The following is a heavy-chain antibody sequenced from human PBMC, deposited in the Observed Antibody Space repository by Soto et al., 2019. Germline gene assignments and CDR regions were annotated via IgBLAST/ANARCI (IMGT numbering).Heavy chain of an antibody. V-gene: IGHV1-8*01. D-gene: IGHD3-22*01. CDR2: MNPNSANT. Sequence: ASVKVSCKASGYTFTSYDINWVRQATGQGLEWMGWMNPNSANTGYAQKFQGRVTMTRNTSISTAYMELSSLRSEDTAVYYCAREGLDLDYYDSSGSLGYWGQGTLVTVSS. CDR3: AREGLDLDYYDSSGSLGY. CDR1: GYTFTSYD. J-gene: IGHJ4*02.